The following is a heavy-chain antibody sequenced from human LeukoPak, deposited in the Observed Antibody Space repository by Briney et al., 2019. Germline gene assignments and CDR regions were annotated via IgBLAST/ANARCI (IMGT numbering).Heavy chain of an antibody. Sequence: SETLSLTCTVSGGSISSSSYYWGWIRQPPGKGLEWIGSIYYSGSTYYNPSLKSRVTISVDTSKNQFSLKLSSVTAADTAVYYCARHPARGQEGYAFDVWGQGTMVTVSS. CDR2: IYYSGST. D-gene: IGHD3-10*01. CDR3: ARHPARGQEGYAFDV. J-gene: IGHJ3*01. CDR1: GGSISSSSYY. V-gene: IGHV4-39*01.